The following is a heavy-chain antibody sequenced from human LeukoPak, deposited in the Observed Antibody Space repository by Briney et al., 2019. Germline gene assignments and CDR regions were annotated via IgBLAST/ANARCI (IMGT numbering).Heavy chain of an antibody. V-gene: IGHV3-43D*03. J-gene: IGHJ6*03. D-gene: IGHD3-22*01. Sequence: PGGSLRLSCAASGFTFDDYAMHWVRQAPGKGLEWVSLISWDGGSTYYADSVKGRFNISRDNSQNSLYLQMNSLRAEDTALYYCAKGGEDYYDSSGYRDYMDVWGKGTTVTVSS. CDR3: AKGGEDYYDSSGYRDYMDV. CDR2: ISWDGGST. CDR1: GFTFDDYA.